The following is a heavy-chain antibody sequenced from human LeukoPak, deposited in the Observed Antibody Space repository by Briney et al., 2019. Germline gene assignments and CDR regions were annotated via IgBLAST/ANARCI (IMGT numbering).Heavy chain of an antibody. V-gene: IGHV3-30*18. Sequence: PGTCLRLSCAASGFLSSIGMNWVRQAPGKGLEWVAVISNEGSNKYYADSVNGRFTISKENSKNTLYLQMNSLRAEDTAVYYCANHISGGYWGQGTLVTVSS. CDR1: GFLSSIG. CDR2: ISNEGSNK. CDR3: ANHISGGY. D-gene: IGHD2-15*01. J-gene: IGHJ4*02.